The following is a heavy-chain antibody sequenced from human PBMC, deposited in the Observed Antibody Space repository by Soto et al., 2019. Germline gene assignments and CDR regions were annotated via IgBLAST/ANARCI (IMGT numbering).Heavy chain of an antibody. V-gene: IGHV4-59*01. CDR3: ARGGYQLLLEYNWFDP. J-gene: IGHJ5*02. CDR1: GGSISSYY. D-gene: IGHD2-2*01. Sequence: SEALSLTCAVSGGSISSYYLSWIRQPPGKGLEWIGYIYYSGSTNYNPSLKSRVTISVDTSKNQFSLKLSSVTAADTAVYYCARGGYQLLLEYNWFDPWGQGTLVTVSS. CDR2: IYYSGST.